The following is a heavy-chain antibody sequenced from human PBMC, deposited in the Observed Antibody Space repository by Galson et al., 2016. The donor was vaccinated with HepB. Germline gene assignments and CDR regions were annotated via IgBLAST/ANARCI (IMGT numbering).Heavy chain of an antibody. J-gene: IGHJ5*02. CDR2: FEPEDDKI. Sequence: SVKVSCKVSGYSPSEVSMHWVRQAHGKGLEWIGGFEPEDDKIIYAQKFQGQVTVTEDTSTNTAYMGLSSLRSEDTAVYFCAIGAMGTWGQGTLVTVSS. V-gene: IGHV1-24*01. D-gene: IGHD7-27*01. CDR1: GYSPSEVS. CDR3: AIGAMGT.